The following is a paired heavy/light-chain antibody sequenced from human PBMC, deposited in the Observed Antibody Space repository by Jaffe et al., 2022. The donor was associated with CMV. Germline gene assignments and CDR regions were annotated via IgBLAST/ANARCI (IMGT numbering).Light chain of an antibody. V-gene: IGLV7-46*01. CDR1: TGAVTSGHS. CDR2: DTT. CDR3: LLSYSGAYWV. Sequence: QAVVTQEPSLTVSPGGTVTLTCGSSTGAVTSGHSSHWFQQKPGQAPKTLIYDTTKKHSWTPARFSGSLLGGQAALTLSGAQPEDEAEYYCLLSYSGAYWVFGGGTKLTVL. J-gene: IGLJ3*02.
Heavy chain of an antibody. D-gene: IGHD3-10*01. J-gene: IGHJ4*02. CDR1: GYRFTSHS. CDR2: ISPGDSDT. V-gene: IGHV5-51*01. Sequence: EVQLAQSGAAVKQPGESLMISCTGSGYRFTSHSIAWVRQIPGKGLEWMGLISPGDSDTRYSPSFQGQVTISADKSINTAYVQWSSLKASDTAIYYCVRVRDIEEVASVFSWGPKKKQLQNFDYWGQGTLVTVSS. CDR3: VRVRDIEEVASVFSWGPKKKQLQNFDY.